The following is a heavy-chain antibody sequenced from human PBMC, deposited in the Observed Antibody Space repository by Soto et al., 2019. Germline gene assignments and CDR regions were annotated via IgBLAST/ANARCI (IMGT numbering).Heavy chain of an antibody. CDR1: GDSITRGAYY. D-gene: IGHD1-26*01. V-gene: IGHV4-31*03. J-gene: IGHJ6*02. CDR3: ARGKRLGSVGSYVGIRYYYYGMDV. Sequence: PSXTLSLTCTVSGDSITRGAYYWTWIRQHPGKGLEWIGYISNTGSTNYNPSLKSRVTISVDTSKNQFSLKLSSVTAADTAVYYCARGKRLGSVGSYVGIRYYYYGMDVWGQGTTVTVSS. CDR2: ISNTGST.